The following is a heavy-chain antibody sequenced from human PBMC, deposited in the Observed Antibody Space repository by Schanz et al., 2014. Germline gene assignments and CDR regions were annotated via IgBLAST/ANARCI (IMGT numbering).Heavy chain of an antibody. CDR2: INSVGSNT. CDR3: ARGGSGSHYRLDY. V-gene: IGHV3-48*04. J-gene: IGHJ4*02. CDR1: GFTFSSYS. D-gene: IGHD1-26*01. Sequence: EVQLVESGGGLVQPGGSLRLSCTASGFTFSSYSMNWVRQAPGKGLEWVARINSVGSNTDYADSVTGRFTISRDNAKKSMYLQMNNLRAEDTGLYFCARGGSGSHYRLDYWGQGTLVTVSS.